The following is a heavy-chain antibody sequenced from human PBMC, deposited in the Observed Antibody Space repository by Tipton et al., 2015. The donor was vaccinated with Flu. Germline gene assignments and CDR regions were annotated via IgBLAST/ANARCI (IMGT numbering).Heavy chain of an antibody. J-gene: IGHJ4*02. Sequence: LRLSCGVSGDSIRSSNYYWGWVRRPPGKGLEWIGTIYHSGTTYYNPSLKSRLTISVDTSKNQFSLRLSSVTAADTAVYYCARHTGDSVRGVIDYWGQGTLVTVSS. CDR3: ARHTGDSVRGVIDY. D-gene: IGHD3-10*02. CDR1: GDSIRSSNYY. V-gene: IGHV4-39*01. CDR2: IYHSGTT.